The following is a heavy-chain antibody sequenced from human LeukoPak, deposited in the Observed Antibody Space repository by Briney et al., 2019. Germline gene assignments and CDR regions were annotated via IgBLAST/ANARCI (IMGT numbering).Heavy chain of an antibody. CDR1: GFTFNTYS. V-gene: IGHV3-21*01. J-gene: IGHJ4*02. D-gene: IGHD1-7*01. CDR3: ARDAGIPGTTEFDY. CDR2: ISSSSSYI. Sequence: GSLRPSCPASGFTFNTYSMDWVGQAPGKGLEWVSSISSSSSYINYAASVKGRFTISRDNAKHSLYLQMNSLRAEDTAVYYCARDAGIPGTTEFDYWGQGTLVTVSS.